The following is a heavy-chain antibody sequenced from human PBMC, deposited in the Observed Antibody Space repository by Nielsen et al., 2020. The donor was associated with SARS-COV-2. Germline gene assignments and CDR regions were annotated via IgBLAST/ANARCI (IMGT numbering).Heavy chain of an antibody. CDR1: GYIFTSHW. Sequence: GESLKISCHGSGYIFTSHWITWVRQMPGKGLEWMGRIDPSDSYVDYSPSFQGHVAISADKSISTAYLQGSSLKASDPAMYYCARYASEYYYYYYMDVWGTGTTVTVPS. CDR2: IDPSDSYV. D-gene: IGHD2-2*01. CDR3: ARYASEYYYYYYMDV. J-gene: IGHJ6*03. V-gene: IGHV5-10-1*01.